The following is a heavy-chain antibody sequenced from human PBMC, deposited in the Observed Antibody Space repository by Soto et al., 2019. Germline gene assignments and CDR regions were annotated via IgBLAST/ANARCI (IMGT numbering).Heavy chain of an antibody. V-gene: IGHV4-34*01. CDR2: INHSGST. J-gene: IGHJ6*02. D-gene: IGHD6-13*01. CDR3: ARGEEWYSSSWYYYYCMDV. CDR1: GGSFSGYY. Sequence: KPSETLSLTCAVYGGSFSGYYWSWIRQPPGKGLEWIGEINHSGSTNYNPSLKSRVTISVDTSKNQFSLKLSSVTAADTAVYYCARGEEWYSSSWYYYYCMDVRGQGPTVPVS.